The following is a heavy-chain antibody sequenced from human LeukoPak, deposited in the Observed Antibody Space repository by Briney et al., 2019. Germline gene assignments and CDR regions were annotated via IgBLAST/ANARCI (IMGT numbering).Heavy chain of an antibody. D-gene: IGHD3-22*01. Sequence: GGSLRLSCAASGFTFSNYWMTWVRQAPGKELEWVANIKPDGGEKYSVDSVEGRFTISRDNAKNSLYMQMNSLRAEDTALYYCARTHYDDGSAYRSLDYWGQGTLVTVSS. CDR1: GFTFSNYW. V-gene: IGHV3-7*01. CDR3: ARTHYDDGSAYRSLDY. CDR2: IKPDGGEK. J-gene: IGHJ4*02.